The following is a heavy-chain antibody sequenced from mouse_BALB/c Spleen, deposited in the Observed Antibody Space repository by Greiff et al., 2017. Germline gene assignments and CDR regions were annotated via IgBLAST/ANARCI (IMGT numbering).Heavy chain of an antibody. J-gene: IGHJ4*01. D-gene: IGHD6-1*01. V-gene: IGHV3-2*02. CDR1: GYSITSDYA. CDR2: ISYSGST. Sequence: EVKLMESGPGLVKPSQSLSLTCTVTGYSITSDYAWNWIRQFPGNKLEWMGYISYSGSTSYNPSLKSRISITRDTSKNQFFLQLNSVTTEDTATYYCAREASPYAMDYWGQGTSVTVSS. CDR3: AREASPYAMDY.